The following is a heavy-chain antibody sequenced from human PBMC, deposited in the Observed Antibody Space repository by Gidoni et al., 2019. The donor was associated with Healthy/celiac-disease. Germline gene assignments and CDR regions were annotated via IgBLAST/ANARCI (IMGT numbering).Heavy chain of an antibody. Sequence: EVQLVESGGGLVQPGGSLRLSCAASGFNFSSYDMHWVRQATGKGLEWVSAIGTAGDPYYPGSVKCRFTISRENAKNSLYLQMNSLRAGDTAVYYCARGYYYGSENYGMDVWGQGTTVTVSS. CDR2: IGTAGDP. J-gene: IGHJ6*02. CDR1: GFNFSSYD. D-gene: IGHD3-10*01. CDR3: ARGYYYGSENYGMDV. V-gene: IGHV3-13*05.